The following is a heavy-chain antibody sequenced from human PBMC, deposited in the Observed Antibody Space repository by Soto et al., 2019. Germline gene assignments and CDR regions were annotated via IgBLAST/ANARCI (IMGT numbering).Heavy chain of an antibody. CDR3: SRVGRYGDGAY. D-gene: IGHD4-17*01. J-gene: IGHJ4*02. Sequence: QVQLVQSGAEVKKPGASVKVSCKTSGYTFTSHGISWVRQAPGQGLECMGWVSGYNGDTNYAQKYLGRVTMTTDRATSTGSMVLRSLTSDDTDVYSCSRVGRYGDGAYWGEGTLVTDSS. CDR2: VSGYNGDT. V-gene: IGHV1-18*01. CDR1: GYTFTSHG.